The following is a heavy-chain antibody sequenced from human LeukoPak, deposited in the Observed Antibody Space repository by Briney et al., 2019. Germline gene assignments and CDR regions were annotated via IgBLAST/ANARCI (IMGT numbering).Heavy chain of an antibody. D-gene: IGHD6-6*01. CDR2: ISAYNGNT. J-gene: IGHJ6*03. V-gene: IGHV1-18*04. CDR3: ARFSSSNVMDV. CDR1: GYTFTGYY. Sequence: ASVKVSCKASGYTFTGYYMHWVRQAPGQGLEWMGWISAYNGNTNYAQKLQGRVTMTTDTSTSTAYMELRSLRSDDTAVYYCARFSSSNVMDVWGKGTTVTVSS.